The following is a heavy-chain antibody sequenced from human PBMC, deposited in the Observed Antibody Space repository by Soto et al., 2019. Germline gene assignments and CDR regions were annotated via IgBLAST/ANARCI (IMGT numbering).Heavy chain of an antibody. CDR3: ARDWQWLVPY. J-gene: IGHJ4*02. Sequence: PGGSKRLSYAASGFTFSSYAVSWVRQAPEKGLEWVSAISGSGGSTFYADSVKGRFTTSRDSSKNTLYLQMDSLRAEDTAVYYCARDWQWLVPYWGKGTLSPSPQ. D-gene: IGHD6-19*01. CDR1: GFTFSSYA. CDR2: ISGSGGST. V-gene: IGHV3-23*01.